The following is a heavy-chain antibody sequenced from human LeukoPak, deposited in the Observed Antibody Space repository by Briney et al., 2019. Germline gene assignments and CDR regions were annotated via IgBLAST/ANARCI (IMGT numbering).Heavy chain of an antibody. CDR1: GGSFSGYY. D-gene: IGHD2-2*01. CDR3: ARGPSKYCSSTSCYSFDY. J-gene: IGHJ4*02. V-gene: IGHV4-34*01. Sequence: SETLSLTCAVYGGSFSGYYWSWIRQPPGKGLEWIGEINQSGSTNYNPSLKSRVTISVDTSKNQFSLKLSSVTAADTAVYYCARGPSKYCSSTSCYSFDYWGQGTLVTVSS. CDR2: INQSGST.